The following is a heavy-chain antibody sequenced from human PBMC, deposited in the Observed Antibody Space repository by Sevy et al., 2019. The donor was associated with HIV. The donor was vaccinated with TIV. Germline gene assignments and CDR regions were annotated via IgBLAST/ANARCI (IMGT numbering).Heavy chain of an antibody. V-gene: IGHV3-30*18. CDR3: AKGPKYYDFWSGYYKGRPRWFDP. CDR2: ISYDGSNK. Sequence: GGSLRLSCAASEFTFSSYGMHWVRQAPGKGLEWVAVISYDGSNKYYADSVKGRFTISRDNSKNTLYLQMNSLRAEDTAVYYCAKGPKYYDFWSGYYKGRPRWFDPWGQGTLVTVSS. J-gene: IGHJ5*02. CDR1: EFTFSSYG. D-gene: IGHD3-3*01.